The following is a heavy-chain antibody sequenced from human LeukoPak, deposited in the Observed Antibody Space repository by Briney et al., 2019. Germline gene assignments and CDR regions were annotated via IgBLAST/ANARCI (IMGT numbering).Heavy chain of an antibody. CDR3: ARDFIPPPSDYYDSSGYYL. D-gene: IGHD3-22*01. V-gene: IGHV1-46*01. Sequence: GASVKVSCKASGYTFTSYYMHWVRQAPGQGLEWMGIINPSGGSTNYAQKFQGRVTITADESTSTAYMELSSLRSEDTAVYYCARDFIPPPSDYYDSSGYYLWGQGTLVTVSS. CDR1: GYTFTSYY. J-gene: IGHJ5*02. CDR2: INPSGGST.